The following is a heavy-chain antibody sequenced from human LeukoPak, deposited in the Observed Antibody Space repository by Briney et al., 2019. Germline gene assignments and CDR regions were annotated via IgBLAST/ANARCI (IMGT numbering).Heavy chain of an antibody. V-gene: IGHV4-30-4*01. CDR1: GGSISSGDYY. CDR2: IYYSGST. J-gene: IGHJ5*02. Sequence: SETLSLTCTVSGGSISSGDYYWSWIRQPPGKGLEWIGYIYYSGSTYYNPSLKSRVTISVDTSKNQFSLKLSSVTAADTAVYYCARLGSLSRWFDPWGQGTLVTVSS. D-gene: IGHD1-26*01. CDR3: ARLGSLSRWFDP.